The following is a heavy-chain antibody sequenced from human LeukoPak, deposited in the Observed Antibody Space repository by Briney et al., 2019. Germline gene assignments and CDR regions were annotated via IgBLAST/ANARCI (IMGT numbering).Heavy chain of an antibody. J-gene: IGHJ3*02. Sequence: GGSLRLSCAASGFSVRDYAMYWVRQAPGKGLEWVAVMSYEETYKNYAEAVKGRFTISRDNSKNTLYLQMNSLRAEDTAVYYCAREATGGAFDIWGQGTMVTVSS. V-gene: IGHV3-30-3*01. CDR3: AREATGGAFDI. CDR1: GFSVRDYA. CDR2: MSYEETYK. D-gene: IGHD7-27*01.